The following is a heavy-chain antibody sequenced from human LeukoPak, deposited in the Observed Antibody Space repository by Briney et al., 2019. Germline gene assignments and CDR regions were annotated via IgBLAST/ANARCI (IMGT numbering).Heavy chain of an antibody. Sequence: GGSLRLSCAASGFTFSNAWMSWVRQAPGKGLEWVGRIKSKTDGGTTDYAAPVKGRFTISRDDSKNTLYLQMNSLKTEDTAVYYCTTVVVVPAAIWIDYWGQGTLVTVSS. CDR1: GFTFSNAW. V-gene: IGHV3-15*01. D-gene: IGHD2-2*02. CDR3: TTVVVVPAAIWIDY. CDR2: IKSKTDGGTT. J-gene: IGHJ4*02.